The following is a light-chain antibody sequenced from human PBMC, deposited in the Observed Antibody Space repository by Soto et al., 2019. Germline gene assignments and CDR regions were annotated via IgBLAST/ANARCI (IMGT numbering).Light chain of an antibody. CDR2: GVT. Sequence: QSALTQPPSASGSLGQSVTIPCTGTSSDVGAYDYVSWYQQHPGKAPKLVIYGVTERPSGVPDRFSGSKSGNTASLTVSGLQSEDEADYYCQSYDSSLSAYVFGTGTKVTV. J-gene: IGLJ1*01. CDR3: QSYDSSLSAYV. CDR1: SSDVGAYDY. V-gene: IGLV2-8*01.